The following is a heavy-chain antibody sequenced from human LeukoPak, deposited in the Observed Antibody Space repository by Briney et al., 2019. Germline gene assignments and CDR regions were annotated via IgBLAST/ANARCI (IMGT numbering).Heavy chain of an antibody. D-gene: IGHD2-2*01. V-gene: IGHV5-51*01. Sequence: GESLKISCKGSGYSFTSYWIGWVRQMPGKGPEWMGIIYPGDSDTRYSPSFQGQVTISADKSISTAYLQWSSLKASDTAMYYCARRYCFSTSCYEGLDYWGQGTLVTVSS. CDR3: ARRYCFSTSCYEGLDY. CDR2: IYPGDSDT. J-gene: IGHJ4*02. CDR1: GYSFTSYW.